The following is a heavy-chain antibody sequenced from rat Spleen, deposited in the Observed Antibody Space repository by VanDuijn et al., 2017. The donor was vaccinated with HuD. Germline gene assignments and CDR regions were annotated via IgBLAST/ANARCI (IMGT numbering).Heavy chain of an antibody. CDR1: GFTFSNYG. CDR2: LSTGVGNP. D-gene: IGHD1-7*01. Sequence: EVQLVESGGGLVQPGRSLKLSCAASGFTFSNYGMAWVRQTPTKGLEWVASLSTGVGNPSYRNPVKGRFTLSRDNAKNTQYLQMDSLRSEDTATYYCARHGSGFRTTGILPMDAWGQGASVTVSS. V-gene: IGHV5S14*01. J-gene: IGHJ4*01. CDR3: ARHGSGFRTTGILPMDA.